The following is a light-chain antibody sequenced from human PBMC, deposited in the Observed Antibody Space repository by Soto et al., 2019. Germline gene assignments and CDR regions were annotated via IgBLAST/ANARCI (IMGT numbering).Light chain of an antibody. CDR3: QQSYTSPRT. V-gene: IGKV1-39*01. CDR1: QSISTF. CDR2: AAS. J-gene: IGKJ1*01. Sequence: DIQMTQSPSSLSAHVGDRVTISCRASQSISTFLNWYQQKPGKAPKRLIYAASNLQSGVPSRFSGSGSGTDFTLTISSLQPEDFATFYCQQSYTSPRTFGQGTKVDIK.